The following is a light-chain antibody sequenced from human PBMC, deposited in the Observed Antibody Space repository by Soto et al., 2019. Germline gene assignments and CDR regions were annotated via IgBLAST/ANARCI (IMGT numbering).Light chain of an antibody. CDR1: SSYVGAYKF. CDR3: SSYAGSNNVI. CDR2: EVS. Sequence: QSVLTQPPSASGSPGQSVTISCTGTSSYVGAYKFVSWYQQHPGKAPKVMIYEVSKRPSGVPDRFSGSKSGNTASLTVSGLQAEDEGDYYCSSYAGSNNVIFGGGTKVTVL. J-gene: IGLJ2*01. V-gene: IGLV2-8*01.